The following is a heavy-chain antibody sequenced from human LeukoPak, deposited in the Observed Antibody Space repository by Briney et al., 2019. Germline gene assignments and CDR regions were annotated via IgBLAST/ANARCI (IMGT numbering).Heavy chain of an antibody. D-gene: IGHD6-19*01. CDR2: IYTSGST. V-gene: IGHV4-4*07. CDR1: GGSISSYY. CDR3: ASTAVAVAGNRAYYFDY. J-gene: IGHJ4*02. Sequence: SETQSLTCTVSGGSISSYYWSWIRQPAGKGLEWIGRIYTSGSTNYNPSLKSRVTMSVDTSKNQFSLKLSSVTAADTAVYYCASTAVAVAGNRAYYFDYWGQGTLVTVSS.